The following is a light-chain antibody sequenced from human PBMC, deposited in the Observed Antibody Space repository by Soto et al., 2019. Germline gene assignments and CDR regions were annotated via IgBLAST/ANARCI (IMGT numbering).Light chain of an antibody. J-gene: IGKJ1*01. CDR3: QQYNSYWT. V-gene: IGKV1-5*03. CDR2: KAS. CDR1: QSISSW. Sequence: DIQMTQSPSTLSASVGDRVTITCRASQSISSWLAWYQQKPGKAPKLLIYKASSLASGVPSRFSGSVSGTEFTLTISSLQPDDFATYCFQQYNSYWTFGQGTKVDIK.